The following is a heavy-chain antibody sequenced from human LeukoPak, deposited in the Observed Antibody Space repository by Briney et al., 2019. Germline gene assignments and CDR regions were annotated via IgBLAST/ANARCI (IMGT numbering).Heavy chain of an antibody. CDR1: GYTFTSYD. D-gene: IGHD3-3*01. Sequence: ASVKVSCKASGYTFTSYDINWVRQATGQGLEWMGWMNPNSGHTGYAQKFQGGVTMTRNTSISTAYMELSSLRSEDTAVYYCARGHYDFWSGHLDYFDYWGQGTLVTVSS. V-gene: IGHV1-8*01. CDR2: MNPNSGHT. CDR3: ARGHYDFWSGHLDYFDY. J-gene: IGHJ4*02.